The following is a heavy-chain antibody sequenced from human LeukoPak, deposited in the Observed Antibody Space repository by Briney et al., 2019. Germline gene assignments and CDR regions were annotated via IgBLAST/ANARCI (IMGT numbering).Heavy chain of an antibody. CDR2: IYYSGST. CDR3: VRRGQRLNPGLYYFDY. Sequence: SETLSLTCTVSGASISSGDYYWGWIRQSPGKGLEWIGTIYYSGSTNYNPSLKSRVTISVDTSENQFSLRLSSVTATDTAVYYCVRRGQRLNPGLYYFDYWGQGTLVTVSS. V-gene: IGHV4-39*01. CDR1: GASISSGDYY. J-gene: IGHJ4*02. D-gene: IGHD6-25*01.